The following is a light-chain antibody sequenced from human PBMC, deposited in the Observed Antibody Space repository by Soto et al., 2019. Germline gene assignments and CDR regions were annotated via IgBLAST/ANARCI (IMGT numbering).Light chain of an antibody. V-gene: IGLV4-69*01. CDR3: QTWGTGIGV. Sequence: QPVLTQSPSASASLGASVKLTCTLSSGHSSYAIAWHQQQPEKGPRYLMKLNSDGSHRKGDGIPDRFSGSSSGAEHYLTISSLQSEDAADYYCQTWGTGIGVFGGGTKLTVL. J-gene: IGLJ2*01. CDR1: SGHSSYA. CDR2: LNSDGSH.